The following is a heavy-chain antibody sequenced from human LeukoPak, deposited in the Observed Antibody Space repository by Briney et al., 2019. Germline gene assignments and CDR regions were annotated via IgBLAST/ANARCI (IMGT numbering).Heavy chain of an antibody. V-gene: IGHV3-23*01. CDR3: VIDWDGGDSSRNGILHI. J-gene: IGHJ3*02. CDR2: ISGSGGST. D-gene: IGHD3-16*01. CDR1: GFTFSNYA. Sequence: PGGSLRLSCAASGFTFSNYAMRWVRQAPGRGLEWVSGISGSGGSTYYGDSVKGRFTISRDNSKNTLYLQMNSLRAEDTAVYYCVIDWDGGDSSRNGILHIWGQGGMVTVSS.